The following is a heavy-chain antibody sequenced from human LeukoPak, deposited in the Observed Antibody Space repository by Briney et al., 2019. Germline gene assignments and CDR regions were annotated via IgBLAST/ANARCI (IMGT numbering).Heavy chain of an antibody. D-gene: IGHD6-13*01. V-gene: IGHV1-69*05. CDR1: GYTLTELS. J-gene: IGHJ6*03. CDR2: IIPIFGTA. Sequence: SVEVSCKVSGYTLTELSMHWVRQAPGQGLEWMGGIIPIFGTANYAQKFQGRVTITTDESTSTAYMELSSLRSEDTAVYYCASENSSPPPNYYYYYMDVWGKGTTVTVSS. CDR3: ASENSSPPPNYYYYYMDV.